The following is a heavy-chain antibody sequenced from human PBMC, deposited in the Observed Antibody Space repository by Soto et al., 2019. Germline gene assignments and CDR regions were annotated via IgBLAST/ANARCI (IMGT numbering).Heavy chain of an antibody. CDR2: ISAYNGNT. CDR3: ASFLPGDAFDI. J-gene: IGHJ3*02. V-gene: IGHV1-18*01. CDR1: GYTFTSYG. Sequence: GASVKVSCKASGYTFTSYGISWVRQAPGQGLEWMGWISAYNGNTNYAQKLQGRVTMTRDTSTSTVYMELSSLRSEDAAVYYCASFLPGDAFDIWGQGTMVTVSS.